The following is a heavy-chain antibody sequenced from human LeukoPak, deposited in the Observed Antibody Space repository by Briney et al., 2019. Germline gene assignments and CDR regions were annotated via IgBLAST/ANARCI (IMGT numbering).Heavy chain of an antibody. CDR2: IHDTGIT. V-gene: IGHV4-39*07. D-gene: IGHD4-11*01. Sequence: PSETLSLTCTVSGGSISSYYWGRIRQPPGKGLEWIGSIHDTGITFYNPSLKSRVTISLDTSKNQFSLKLTSVTAADTAVYYCAREATSYSYYLDYWGQGSLVTVSS. J-gene: IGHJ4*02. CDR1: GGSISSYY. CDR3: AREATSYSYYLDY.